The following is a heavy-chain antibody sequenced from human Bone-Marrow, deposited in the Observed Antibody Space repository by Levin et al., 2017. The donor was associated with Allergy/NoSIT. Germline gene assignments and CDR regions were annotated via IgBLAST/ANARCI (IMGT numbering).Heavy chain of an antibody. CDR1: GGSFSGYY. J-gene: IGHJ4*02. V-gene: IGHV4-34*01. CDR3: ARGDGIAGGFDY. D-gene: IGHD6-13*01. CDR2: INHSGST. Sequence: SETLSLTCAVYGGSFSGYYWSWIRQPPGKGLEWIGEINHSGSTNYNPSLKSRVTISVDTSKNQFSLKLSSVTAADTAVYYCARGDGIAGGFDYWGQGTLVTVSS.